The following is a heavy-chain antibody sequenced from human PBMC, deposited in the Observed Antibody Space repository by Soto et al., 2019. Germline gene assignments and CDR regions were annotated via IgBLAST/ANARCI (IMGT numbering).Heavy chain of an antibody. V-gene: IGHV3-23*01. CDR3: AKGAGGYVDAFDI. Sequence: PGGSLRLSCEASGFTFSRVSMNWVRQVPGKGLEWVASISSGSGGSTYYADSVKGRFTISRDNSKNTLYLQMNSLRAEDTAVHYCAKGAGGYVDAFDIWGQGTMVTVSS. D-gene: IGHD5-12*01. J-gene: IGHJ3*02. CDR1: GFTFSRVS. CDR2: ISSGSGGST.